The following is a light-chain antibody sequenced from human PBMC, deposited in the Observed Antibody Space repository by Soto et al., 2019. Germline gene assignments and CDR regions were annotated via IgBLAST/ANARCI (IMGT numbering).Light chain of an antibody. CDR2: GAS. Sequence: EIVLTQSPGTLSFSPGERATLACRASQSVSSSYFAWYQQRFGQAPMLLIYGASSRATGIPDRFSGSGSGTDFTLTISRLEPEDFAVYYCQQYGSSSWTFGQGTKVEIK. V-gene: IGKV3-20*01. CDR3: QQYGSSSWT. CDR1: QSVSSSY. J-gene: IGKJ1*01.